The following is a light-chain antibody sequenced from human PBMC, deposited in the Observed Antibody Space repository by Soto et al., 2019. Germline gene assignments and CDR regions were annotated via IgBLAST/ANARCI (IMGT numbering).Light chain of an antibody. CDR1: QSVSYY. V-gene: IGKV3-20*01. CDR2: GAS. Sequence: IVLPQSPGTLSLSPGERATLSCRASQSVSYYLAWYQQKPGQAPRLLIYGASSRATGIPDRFSGSGSGTDFTLTISRLEPEDFAVYYCQQYGSSPWTFGQGTKVDI. CDR3: QQYGSSPWT. J-gene: IGKJ1*01.